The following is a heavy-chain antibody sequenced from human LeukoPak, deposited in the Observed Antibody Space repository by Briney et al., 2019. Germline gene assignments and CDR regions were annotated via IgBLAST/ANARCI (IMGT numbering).Heavy chain of an antibody. D-gene: IGHD6-13*01. V-gene: IGHV3-23*01. Sequence: GGSLRLSCAAPGFTFSTYGMNWVRHASGKGLEWVSGIRGGGVSSYYAASVKGRFTVSRDKSRNTVYLEMNSLRSEDTAVYYCAKDRQQRANLEYWGQGTLVTVSS. CDR2: IRGGGVSS. CDR1: GFTFSTYG. J-gene: IGHJ4*02. CDR3: AKDRQQRANLEY.